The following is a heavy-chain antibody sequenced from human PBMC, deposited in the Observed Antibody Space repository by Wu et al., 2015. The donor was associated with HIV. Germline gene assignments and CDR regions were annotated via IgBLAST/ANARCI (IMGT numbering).Heavy chain of an antibody. CDR2: IIPIFGTA. CDR3: ARLYGDYFDY. Sequence: QVQLVQSGAEVKKSGSSVKVSCKASGGSFNNYAIAWVRQAPGQGLEWMGGIIPIFGTANYAQKFQGRVTITADESTSTAYMELSSLRSEDTAVYYCARLYGDYFDYWGQGTLVTVSS. CDR1: GGSFNNYA. V-gene: IGHV1-69*12. D-gene: IGHD4-17*01. J-gene: IGHJ4*02.